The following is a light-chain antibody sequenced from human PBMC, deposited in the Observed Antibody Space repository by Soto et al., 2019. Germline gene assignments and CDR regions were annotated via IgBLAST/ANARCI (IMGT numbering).Light chain of an antibody. CDR1: SSDVGSYNR. CDR3: YSFTSSNTYV. CDR2: EVN. V-gene: IGLV2-18*02. Sequence: QSALTQPPSVSGSPGQSVAISCSGTSSDVGSYNRVSWYQQAPGTAPKVMLYEVNNRPSGVPDRFSGSKSGNTASLTISGLQPEDEADYYCYSFTSSNTYVFGTGTKLTVL. J-gene: IGLJ1*01.